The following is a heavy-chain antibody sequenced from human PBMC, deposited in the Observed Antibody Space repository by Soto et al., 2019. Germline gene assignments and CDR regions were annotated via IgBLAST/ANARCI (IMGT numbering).Heavy chain of an antibody. D-gene: IGHD6-19*01. J-gene: IGHJ4*02. CDR3: ARAAVAGTVTHFDY. Sequence: SETLSLTCTVSGGSISSYYWSWIRQPPGKGLEWIGYIYYSGSTNYNPSLKSRVTISVDTSKNQFSLKLSSVTAADTAVYYCARAAVAGTVTHFDYWGQGTLVTVSS. CDR2: IYYSGST. CDR1: GGSISSYY. V-gene: IGHV4-59*01.